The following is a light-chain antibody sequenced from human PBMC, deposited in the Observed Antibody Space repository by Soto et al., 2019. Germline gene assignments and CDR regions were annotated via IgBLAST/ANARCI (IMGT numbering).Light chain of an antibody. CDR2: NNN. V-gene: IGLV1-44*01. J-gene: IGLJ1*01. CDR1: RSNIGTNA. CDR3: AAWADSLNVLYV. Sequence: QAVVTQPPSASATPGQRVTISCSGSRSNIGTNAVNWYQQLPGTAPRLLIYNNNQRPSGVPDRFSGSKSGTSASLAISGLQSDDEAIYFCAAWADSLNVLYVFGTGTKLTVL.